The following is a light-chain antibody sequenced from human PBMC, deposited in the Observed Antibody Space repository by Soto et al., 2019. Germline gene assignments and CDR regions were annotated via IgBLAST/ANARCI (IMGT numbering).Light chain of an antibody. J-gene: IGKJ4*01. CDR2: GAS. V-gene: IGKV3-20*01. Sequence: EIVLTQSPGTLSLSPGERATLSCRASQSVSSGYLAWYQRKPGQAPRLLIYGASSRATGIPDRFSGSGSGTDFTLTISRLEPEDFAVYYCQQYGSSPLTFGGGTKVDIK. CDR1: QSVSSGY. CDR3: QQYGSSPLT.